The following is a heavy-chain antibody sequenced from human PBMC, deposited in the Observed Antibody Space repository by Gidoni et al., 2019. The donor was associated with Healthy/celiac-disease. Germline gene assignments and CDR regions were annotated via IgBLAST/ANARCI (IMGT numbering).Heavy chain of an antibody. CDR2: IYYSGST. CDR1: GGSISSRSYY. CDR3: ARLPYYYDSSGHRAFDI. Sequence: QLQLQESGPGLVKPSEALSLTCTVSGGSISSRSYYWGWIRQPPGKGLEWIGSIYYSGSTYYNPSLKSRVTISVDTSKNQFSLKRSSVTAADTAVYYCARLPYYYDSSGHRAFDIWGQGTMVTVSS. V-gene: IGHV4-39*01. J-gene: IGHJ3*02. D-gene: IGHD3-22*01.